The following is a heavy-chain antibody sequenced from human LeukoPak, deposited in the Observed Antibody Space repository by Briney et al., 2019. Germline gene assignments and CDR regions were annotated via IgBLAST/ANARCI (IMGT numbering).Heavy chain of an antibody. CDR2: IYYSGST. D-gene: IGHD2-2*01. V-gene: IGHV4-59*01. CDR1: SDSISSSY. Sequence: SETLSLTCTVSSDSISSSYWSWIRQPPGKGLEWIGYIYYSGSTNYNPSLKSRVAISVDTSRNQFSLKLDSVTAADTAVYYCARGYCSSTICFQYFHHWGQGTLVTVSS. J-gene: IGHJ1*01. CDR3: ARGYCSSTICFQYFHH.